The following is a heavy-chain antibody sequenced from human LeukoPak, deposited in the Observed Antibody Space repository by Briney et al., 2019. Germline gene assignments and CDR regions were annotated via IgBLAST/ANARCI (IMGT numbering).Heavy chain of an antibody. CDR1: GGSISGYY. CDR2: IYYSGST. J-gene: IGHJ4*02. V-gene: IGHV4-59*08. D-gene: IGHD3-22*01. CDR3: ASSLYDSSGHIDY. Sequence: SETLSLTCTVSGGSISGYYWSWIRQPPGKGLEWIGYIYYSGSTNYNPSLKSRVTISVDTSKNQFSLKLSSVTAADTAVYYCASSLYDSSGHIDYWGQGTLVTVSS.